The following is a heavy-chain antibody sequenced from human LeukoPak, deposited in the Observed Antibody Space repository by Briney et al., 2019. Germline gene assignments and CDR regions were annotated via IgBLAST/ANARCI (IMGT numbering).Heavy chain of an antibody. Sequence: GGSLRLSCAASGFTFSSYGMHWVRQAPGKGLEWVAFIRYDGSNKYYADSVKGRFTISRDNSKNTLYLQMNSLRAGDTAVHYCARGGYYYGSGTFRGYYYMDVWGKGTTVTISS. CDR3: ARGGYYYGSGTFRGYYYMDV. CDR2: IRYDGSNK. V-gene: IGHV3-30*02. D-gene: IGHD3-10*01. CDR1: GFTFSSYG. J-gene: IGHJ6*03.